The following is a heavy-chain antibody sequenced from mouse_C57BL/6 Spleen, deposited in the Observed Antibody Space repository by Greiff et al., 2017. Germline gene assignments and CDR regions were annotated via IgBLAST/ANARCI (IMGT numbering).Heavy chain of an antibody. CDR1: GYTFTSYW. CDR3: ARSGDGYPGAMDY. J-gene: IGHJ4*01. D-gene: IGHD2-3*01. CDR2: INPSNGGT. V-gene: IGHV1-53*01. Sequence: VQLQQPGTELVKPGASVKLSCKASGYTFTSYWMHWVKQRPGQGLEWIGNINPSNGGTNYNEKVKSKATLTVDKSSSTAYMQLSSLTSEDSAVYYCARSGDGYPGAMDYWGQGTSVTVSS.